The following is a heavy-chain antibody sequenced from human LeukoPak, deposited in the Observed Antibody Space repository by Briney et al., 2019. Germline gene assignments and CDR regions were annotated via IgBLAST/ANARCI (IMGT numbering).Heavy chain of an antibody. V-gene: IGHV1-69*04. J-gene: IGHJ4*02. CDR3: AREDGDYVAY. CDR1: GGTFSSYA. Sequence: SVKVPCKASGGTFSSYAISWVRQAPGQGLEWMGRIIPILGIANYAQKFQGRVTITADKSTSTAYMELSSLRSEDTAVYYCAREDGDYVAYWGQGTLVTVSS. D-gene: IGHD4-17*01. CDR2: IIPILGIA.